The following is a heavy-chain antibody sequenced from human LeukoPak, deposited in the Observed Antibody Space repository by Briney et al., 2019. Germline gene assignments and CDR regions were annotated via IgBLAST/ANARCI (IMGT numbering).Heavy chain of an antibody. CDR3: VKGQRYYDSSGYYSIEYFQH. Sequence: GGSLRLSCSASGFTFSSYAMHWVRQAPGKGLEYVSAISSNGGSTYYADSVKGRFTISRDNSKNTLYPQMSSLRAEDTAVYHCVKGQRYYDSSGYYSIEYFQHWGQGTLVTVSS. CDR1: GFTFSSYA. V-gene: IGHV3-64D*09. CDR2: ISSNGGST. D-gene: IGHD3-22*01. J-gene: IGHJ1*01.